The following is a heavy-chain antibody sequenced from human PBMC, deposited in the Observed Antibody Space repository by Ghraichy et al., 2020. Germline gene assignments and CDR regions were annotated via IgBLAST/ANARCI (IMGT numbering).Heavy chain of an antibody. D-gene: IGHD1-14*01. CDR2: INHSGST. Sequence: SGTLSLTCAVYGGSFSGYYWSWIRQPPGKGLEWIGEINHSGSTNYNPSLKSRVTISVDTSKNQFSLKLSSVTAADTAVYYCARVNRKFWFDPWGQGTLVTVSS. CDR1: GGSFSGYY. J-gene: IGHJ5*02. V-gene: IGHV4-34*01. CDR3: ARVNRKFWFDP.